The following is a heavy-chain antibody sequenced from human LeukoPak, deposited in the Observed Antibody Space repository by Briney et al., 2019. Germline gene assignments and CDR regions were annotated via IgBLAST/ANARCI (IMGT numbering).Heavy chain of an antibody. CDR2: INHSGSS. J-gene: IGHJ4*02. V-gene: IGHV4-34*01. CDR3: ARHRRYYYDSSGYYPGGGYFDY. Sequence: PSETLSLTCAVYGGSFSGYYWSWIRQPPGKGLEWIGEINHSGSSNYNPSLKSRVTISVDTSKNQFSLKLSSVTAADTAVYYCARHRRYYYDSSGYYPGGGYFDYWGQGTLVTVSS. D-gene: IGHD3-22*01. CDR1: GGSFSGYY.